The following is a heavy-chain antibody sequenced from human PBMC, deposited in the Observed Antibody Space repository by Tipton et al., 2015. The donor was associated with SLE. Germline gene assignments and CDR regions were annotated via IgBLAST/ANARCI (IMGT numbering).Heavy chain of an antibody. D-gene: IGHD1-1*01. CDR1: GFTVSSNY. V-gene: IGHV3-11*05. CDR2: ISSSSSYT. J-gene: IGHJ6*03. Sequence: SLRLSCAASGFTVSSNYMSWIRQAPGKGLEWVSYISSSSSYTNYADSVKGRFTISRDNSKNTLYLQMNSLRAEDTAVYYCAKGATGTYYYYYMDVWGKGTTVTVSS. CDR3: AKGATGTYYYYYMDV.